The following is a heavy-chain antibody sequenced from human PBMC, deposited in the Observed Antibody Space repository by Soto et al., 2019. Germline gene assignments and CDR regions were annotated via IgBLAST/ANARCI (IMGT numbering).Heavy chain of an antibody. V-gene: IGHV3-9*01. CDR2: ISWNSGSI. CDR3: PKDIYRLGYYGSGSHSG. CDR1: GFTFDDYA. D-gene: IGHD3-10*01. J-gene: IGHJ4*02. Sequence: GGSLRLSXAASGFTFDDYAMHWVRQAPGKGLEWVSGISWNSGSIGYADSVKGRFTISRDNAKNSLYLQMNSLRAEDTALYYCPKDIYRLGYYGSGSHSGWGQGTLVTVSS.